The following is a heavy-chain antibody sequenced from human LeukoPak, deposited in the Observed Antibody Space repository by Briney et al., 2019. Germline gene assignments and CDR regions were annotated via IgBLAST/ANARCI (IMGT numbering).Heavy chain of an antibody. CDR1: GGSISSHH. Sequence: SETLSLTCTGSGGSISSHHWSWIRQPPGKGLAWIGYIYCSGSTNYYPSLKSRVTISVDTSKNQFSLKLSSVPAADAAVYYCAREGSSSSGIDYWGQGTLVTVSS. V-gene: IGHV4-59*11. D-gene: IGHD6-6*01. CDR3: AREGSSSSGIDY. J-gene: IGHJ4*02. CDR2: IYCSGST.